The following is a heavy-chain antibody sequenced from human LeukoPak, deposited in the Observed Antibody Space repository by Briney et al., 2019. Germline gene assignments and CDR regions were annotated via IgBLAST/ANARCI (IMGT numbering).Heavy chain of an antibody. V-gene: IGHV3-23*01. CDR1: GFTFSIYV. D-gene: IGHD6-6*01. CDR2: ISSSGGST. CDR3: ARGLYSNSP. Sequence: PGGSLRLSCAASGFTFSIYVMTWVRQAPGKGLEWVSSISSSGGSTYYADSVKGRFIISRDNSKNTLYLQMSSLRAEDTAVYYCARGLYSNSPWGQGTLVTVSS. J-gene: IGHJ4*02.